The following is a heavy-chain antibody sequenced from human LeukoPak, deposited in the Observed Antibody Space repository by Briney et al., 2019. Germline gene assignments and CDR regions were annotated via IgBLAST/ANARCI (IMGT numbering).Heavy chain of an antibody. CDR1: VYTFTGCY. D-gene: IGHD5-24*01. Sequence: ASVKVSCKASVYTFTGCYMHWVRQAPGQGLEWMGWINPNSGGKHYTQKFQGRVTMNRDTYISTAYMELIRLSSDDTAVYVAEEVRDGGLDYWGQGTLVTGSS. V-gene: IGHV1-2*02. CDR2: INPNSGGK. CDR3: EEVRDGGLDY. J-gene: IGHJ4*02.